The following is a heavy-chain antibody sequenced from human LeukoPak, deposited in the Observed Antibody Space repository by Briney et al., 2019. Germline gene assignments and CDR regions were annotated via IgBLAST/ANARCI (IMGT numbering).Heavy chain of an antibody. CDR1: GYTFTGYY. CDR2: INPNGGGT. D-gene: IGHD3-9*01. J-gene: IGHJ6*02. CDR3: ARADIRDYYYGMDV. Sequence: ASVKVSCKASGYTFTGYYMHWVRQAPGQGLEWMGWINPNGGGTNYAQKFQGRVTMTRDTSISTAYMELSRLRSDDTAVYYCARADIRDYYYGMDVWGQGTTVTVSS. V-gene: IGHV1-2*02.